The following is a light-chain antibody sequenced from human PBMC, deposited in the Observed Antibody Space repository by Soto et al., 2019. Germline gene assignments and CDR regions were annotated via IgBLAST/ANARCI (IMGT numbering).Light chain of an antibody. CDR3: AAWDDSLDGPV. CDR2: SNN. CDR1: XXXNGSNT. Sequence: QSVLTQPPSASGAPGQRVTISXSXXXXXNGSNTVNWYQQFPGTAPRVLMYSNNQRPSGVPDRFSGSKSGTSVFLAISGLQSDDEADYYCAAWDDSLDGPVFGGGTKLTVL. V-gene: IGLV1-44*01. J-gene: IGLJ3*02.